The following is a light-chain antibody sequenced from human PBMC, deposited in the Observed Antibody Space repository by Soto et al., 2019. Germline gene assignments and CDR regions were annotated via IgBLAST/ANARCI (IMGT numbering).Light chain of an antibody. CDR3: LQYSSYSRT. J-gene: IGKJ1*01. V-gene: IGKV1-5*01. CDR2: DAS. Sequence: DIQMTQSPSTLSASVGDRVTITCRASQSISRGLAWYQQKPGKAPKLLIYDASSLESGVPPRFSGSGSGTEFTLTISSLQPDDFATYSCLQYSSYSRTFGQGTKVDIK. CDR1: QSISRG.